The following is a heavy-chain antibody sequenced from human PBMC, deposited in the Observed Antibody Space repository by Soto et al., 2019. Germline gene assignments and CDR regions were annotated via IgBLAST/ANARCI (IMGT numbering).Heavy chain of an antibody. CDR3: AKSHVFHYYYYNMDV. CDR1: GFTFSDYA. Sequence: EVQLLESGGGLVQPGGSLRLSCAASGFTFSDYAMSWVRQAPGKGLEWVSVISVSGGSTYYADSVKGRFTISRDNSKNTLYLQMNILRAEDTAVYYCAKSHVFHYYYYNMDVWGQGTTVTVSS. CDR2: ISVSGGST. J-gene: IGHJ6*02. V-gene: IGHV3-23*01. D-gene: IGHD2-8*01.